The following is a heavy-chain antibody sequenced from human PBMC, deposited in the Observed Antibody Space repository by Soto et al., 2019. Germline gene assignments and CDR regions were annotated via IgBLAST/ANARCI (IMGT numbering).Heavy chain of an antibody. Sequence: SETLSLTCTVSGGSISSGDYYWSWIRQPPGKGLEWIGYIYYSGSTYYNPSLKSRVTISVDTSKNQFSLKLSSVTAADTAVYYCASAGPYYYYGMDVWGQGTTVTVSS. CDR2: IYYSGST. CDR3: ASAGPYYYYGMDV. D-gene: IGHD6-13*01. CDR1: GGSISSGDYY. V-gene: IGHV4-30-4*01. J-gene: IGHJ6*02.